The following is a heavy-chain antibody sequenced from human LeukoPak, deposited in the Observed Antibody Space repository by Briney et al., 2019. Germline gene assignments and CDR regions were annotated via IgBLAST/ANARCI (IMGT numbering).Heavy chain of an antibody. CDR3: AKAPSLYSYGNRVDY. CDR1: GFTFSSYA. D-gene: IGHD5-18*01. J-gene: IGHJ4*02. CDR2: IRGSGGSK. V-gene: IGHV3-23*01. Sequence: PGGSLTLSCAASGFTFSSYAMSWVRHAPGEGLEWVSAIRGSGGSKDYEDSEKGRLTISRDNYKNTLYLQMNSLRAEDTAVYYCAKAPSLYSYGNRVDYWGQGTLVTVSS.